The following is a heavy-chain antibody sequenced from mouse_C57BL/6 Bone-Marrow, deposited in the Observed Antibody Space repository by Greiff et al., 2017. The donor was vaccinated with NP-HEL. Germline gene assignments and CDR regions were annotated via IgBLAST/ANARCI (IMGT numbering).Heavy chain of an antibody. Sequence: EVQLQQSGGGLVQPGGSMKLSCVASGFTFSNYWMNWVRQSPEKGLEWVAQIRLKSDNYATHYAESVKGRFTISRDDSKSSVYLQMNNLRAEDTGIYYCTLYGSSYGYFDVWGTGTTVTVSS. V-gene: IGHV6-3*01. J-gene: IGHJ1*03. D-gene: IGHD1-1*01. CDR1: GFTFSNYW. CDR3: TLYGSSYGYFDV. CDR2: IRLKSDNYAT.